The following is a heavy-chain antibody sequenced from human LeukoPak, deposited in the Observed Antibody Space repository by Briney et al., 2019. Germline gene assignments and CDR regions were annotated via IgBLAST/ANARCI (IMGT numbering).Heavy chain of an antibody. CDR3: AKVPKWSLYYFDY. J-gene: IGHJ4*02. CDR1: GFTFSSYA. D-gene: IGHD2-15*01. V-gene: IGHV3-23*01. Sequence: GGSLRLSCAASGFTFSSYAMSWVRQAPGKGLEWVSAISGSGGSTYYADSVKGRFTISRDNSNNTLYLQMNSLRAEDTAVYYCAKVPKWSLYYFDYWGQGTLVTVSS. CDR2: ISGSGGST.